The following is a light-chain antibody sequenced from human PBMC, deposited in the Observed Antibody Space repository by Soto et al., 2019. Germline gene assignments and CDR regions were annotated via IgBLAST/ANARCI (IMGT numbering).Light chain of an antibody. Sequence: DIQMTQSPSTLSGSVGDRVTITCRASQTISSWLAWYQQKPGKAPKLLIYGASILQSGVPSGFSGSGFGTDFTLTISSLRAEDFAIYFCQQTKSYPSTFGGGTKVDIK. CDR2: GAS. CDR1: QTISSW. CDR3: QQTKSYPST. J-gene: IGKJ4*01. V-gene: IGKV1-5*01.